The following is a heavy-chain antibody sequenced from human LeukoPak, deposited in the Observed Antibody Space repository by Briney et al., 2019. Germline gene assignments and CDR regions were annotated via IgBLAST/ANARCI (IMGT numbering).Heavy chain of an antibody. CDR2: ISAYNGNT. V-gene: IGHV1-18*01. Sequence: ASVRVSCKASGYTFTSYGISWVRQAPGQGLEWMGWISAYNGNTNYAQKLQGRVTMTTDTSTSTAYMELRSLRSDDTAVYYCARAPTVRDAFDIWGQGTMVTVSS. J-gene: IGHJ3*02. CDR1: GYTFTSYG. CDR3: ARAPTVRDAFDI.